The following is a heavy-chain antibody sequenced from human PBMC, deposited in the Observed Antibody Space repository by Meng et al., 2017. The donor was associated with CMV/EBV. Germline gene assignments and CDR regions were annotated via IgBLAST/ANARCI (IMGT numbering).Heavy chain of an antibody. CDR2: ISSSGGTI. CDR3: ARVLQVVVAATKGGMDV. Sequence: GGSLRLSCAASGFTCSSYEMNWVRQAPGKGLEWVSYISSSGGTIYYADSVKGRFTISRDNAKNSLYLQMNSLRAEDTAVYYCARVLQVVVAATKGGMDVWGQGTTVTVSS. CDR1: GFTCSSYE. D-gene: IGHD2-15*01. J-gene: IGHJ6*02. V-gene: IGHV3-48*03.